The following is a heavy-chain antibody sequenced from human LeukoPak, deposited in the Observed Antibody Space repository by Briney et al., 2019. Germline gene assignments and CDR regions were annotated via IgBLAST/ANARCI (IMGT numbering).Heavy chain of an antibody. Sequence: SETLSLTCTVSGSSISSSSYYWGWIRQPPGKGLEWIGSIYYSGSTYYNPSLKSRVTISVDTSKNQFSLKLSSVTAADTAVYYCARIAVAGTYFDYWGQGTLVTVSS. V-gene: IGHV4-39*01. CDR3: ARIAVAGTYFDY. CDR1: GSSISSSSYY. D-gene: IGHD6-19*01. J-gene: IGHJ4*02. CDR2: IYYSGST.